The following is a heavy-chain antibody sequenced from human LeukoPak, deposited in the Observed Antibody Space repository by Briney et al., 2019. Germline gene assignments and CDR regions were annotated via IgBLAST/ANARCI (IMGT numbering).Heavy chain of an antibody. Sequence: GGSLRLSCAASGFTFSSYAMSWVRQAPGKGLEWVSAISGSGGSTYYADSVRGRFTISRDNSKNTLYLQMNSLRAEDTAVYYCAKDVDYDFWSGYYSDGGLDYWGQGTLVTVSS. D-gene: IGHD3-3*01. CDR2: ISGSGGST. CDR1: GFTFSSYA. J-gene: IGHJ4*02. CDR3: AKDVDYDFWSGYYSDGGLDY. V-gene: IGHV3-23*01.